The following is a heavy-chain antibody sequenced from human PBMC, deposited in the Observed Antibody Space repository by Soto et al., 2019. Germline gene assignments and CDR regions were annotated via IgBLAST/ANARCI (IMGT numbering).Heavy chain of an antibody. V-gene: IGHV2-70*01. CDR3: ARIWYYYDSSGYYYAVFDY. CDR1: GFSLSTSGMC. CDR2: IDWDDDK. Sequence: SGPTLVNPTQTLTLTCTFSGFSLSTSGMCVSWIRQPPGKALEWLALIDWDDDKCYSTSLKTRLTISKDTSKNQVVLTMTNMDPVDTATYYCARIWYYYDSSGYYYAVFDYWGQGTLVTVSS. J-gene: IGHJ4*02. D-gene: IGHD3-22*01.